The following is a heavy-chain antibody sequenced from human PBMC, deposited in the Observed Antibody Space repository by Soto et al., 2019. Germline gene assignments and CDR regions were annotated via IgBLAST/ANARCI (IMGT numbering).Heavy chain of an antibody. CDR2: IYHGST. CDR1: GGSISSGGYS. CDR3: ASSGSRGIGAFDI. V-gene: IGHV4-30-2*01. J-gene: IGHJ3*02. D-gene: IGHD3-22*01. Sequence: QLQLQESGSGLVKASQTLSLTCAVSGGSISSGGYSWSWIRQPPGKGLEWIGYIYHGSTYYNPSLKSRVTISIDRSKNQFSLKLSSVTAADTAVYYCASSGSRGIGAFDIWGQGTMFTVSS.